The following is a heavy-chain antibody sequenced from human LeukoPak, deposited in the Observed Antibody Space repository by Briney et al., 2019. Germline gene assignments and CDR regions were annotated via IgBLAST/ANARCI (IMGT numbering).Heavy chain of an antibody. CDR3: VTAPYGDYYYYMDV. CDR1: GFTFSNYT. D-gene: IGHD4-17*01. J-gene: IGHJ6*03. CDR2: ITISYI. V-gene: IGHV3-21*04. Sequence: GGSLRLSCAASGFTFSNYTMNWVRQAPGKGLEWVSSITISYIYYADSLKGRFTISRDNAKNTLYLQMNSLRAEDTAVYYCVTAPYGDYYYYMDVWGKGTTVTISS.